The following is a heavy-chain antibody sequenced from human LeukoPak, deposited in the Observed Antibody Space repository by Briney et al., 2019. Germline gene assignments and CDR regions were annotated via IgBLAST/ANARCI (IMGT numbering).Heavy chain of an antibody. J-gene: IGHJ4*02. CDR3: AREASDSSGYYYEEEVDY. CDR1: GFTFSSYA. V-gene: IGHV3-23*01. Sequence: GGSLRLSCAASGFTFSSYAMSWVRQAPGKGLEWVSAISGSGGSTYYADSVKGRFTISRDNAKNSLYLQMNSLRAEDTAVYYCAREASDSSGYYYEEEVDYWGQGTLVTVSS. D-gene: IGHD3-22*01. CDR2: ISGSGGST.